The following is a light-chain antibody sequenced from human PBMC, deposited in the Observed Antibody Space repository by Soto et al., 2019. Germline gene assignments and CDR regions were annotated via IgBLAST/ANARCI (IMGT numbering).Light chain of an antibody. Sequence: VQMSQSPSSVSASVGDRVTITCRASQGISSWLAWYQQKPGRAPNRLVYAASSLQSGVPSRFSGSGSGTDFTLTISSLQPEDFATYYCQQRYSTPCTFGQGTKVDIK. V-gene: IGKV1-12*01. CDR2: AAS. J-gene: IGKJ1*01. CDR1: QGISSW. CDR3: QQRYSTPCT.